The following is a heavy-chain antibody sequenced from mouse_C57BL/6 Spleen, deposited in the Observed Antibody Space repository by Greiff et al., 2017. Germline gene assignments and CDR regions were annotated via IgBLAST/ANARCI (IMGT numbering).Heavy chain of an antibody. V-gene: IGHV1-80*01. CDR2: IYPGDGDT. Sequence: VQLQQSGAELVKPGASVKISCKASGYAFSSYWMNWVKQRPGKGLEWIGQIYPGDGDTNYNGKFKGKATLTADKSSSTAYMQLSSLTSGDSAVYFCARMGRGYAMDYWGQGTSVTVSS. CDR1: GYAFSSYW. J-gene: IGHJ4*01. D-gene: IGHD4-1*01. CDR3: ARMGRGYAMDY.